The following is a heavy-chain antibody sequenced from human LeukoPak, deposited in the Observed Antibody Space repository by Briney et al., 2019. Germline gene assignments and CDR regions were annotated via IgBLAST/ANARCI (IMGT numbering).Heavy chain of an antibody. V-gene: IGHV3-23*01. D-gene: IGHD6-13*01. J-gene: IGHJ5*02. CDR3: AKDPGYSSSWYNWFDP. Sequence: GGSLRLSCAASGFTFSSYAMSWVRQAPGKGLEWVSAISGSGGSTHYADSVKGRFTISRDNSKNTLYLQMNSLRAEDTAVYYCAKDPGYSSSWYNWFDPWGQGTLVTVSS. CDR2: ISGSGGST. CDR1: GFTFSSYA.